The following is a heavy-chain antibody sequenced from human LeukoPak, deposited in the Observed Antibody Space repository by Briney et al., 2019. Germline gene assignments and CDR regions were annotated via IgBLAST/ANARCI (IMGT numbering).Heavy chain of an antibody. CDR1: GFTFSKYD. Sequence: PGGSLRLSCAAFGFTFSKYDMHWVRQAPGKGLEWVAFIRYDGSNKYYADSVKGRFTISRDNSKNTLNLKMNTLRAEDTAVYYCARSPTGEWEPEGCWGQGTLVTVSS. V-gene: IGHV3-30*02. J-gene: IGHJ4*02. D-gene: IGHD1-26*01. CDR2: IRYDGSNK. CDR3: ARSPTGEWEPEGC.